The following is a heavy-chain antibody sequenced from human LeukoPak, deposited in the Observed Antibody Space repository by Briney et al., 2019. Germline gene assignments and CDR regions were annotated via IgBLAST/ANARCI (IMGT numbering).Heavy chain of an antibody. CDR3: ARVGSIDY. Sequence: GGSRRLSCEASGFTLSIFERNWVRQPQGRGLEWVSYISSSGSTIYYADSVKGRFTISRDNAKNSLYLQMNSLRAEDTAVYYCARVGSIDYWGQGTLVTVSS. CDR2: ISSSGSTI. J-gene: IGHJ4*02. D-gene: IGHD3-10*01. V-gene: IGHV3-48*03. CDR1: GFTLSIFE.